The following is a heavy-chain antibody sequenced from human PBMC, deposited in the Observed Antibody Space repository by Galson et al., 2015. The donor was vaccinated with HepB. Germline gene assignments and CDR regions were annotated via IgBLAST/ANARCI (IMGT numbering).Heavy chain of an antibody. V-gene: IGHV3-23*01. CDR1: GFTFRNYA. Sequence: SLRLSCAASGFTFRNYAMSWVRQAPGKGLEWVSAITPSGDNTYSADSVKGRFTISRDNSKNTLFLQKTGLTADDTAIYYCARVQPEYTSGWYRQALYYFDSWGQGILVTVSS. D-gene: IGHD6-19*01. CDR3: ARVQPEYTSGWYRQALYYFDS. CDR2: ITPSGDNT. J-gene: IGHJ4*02.